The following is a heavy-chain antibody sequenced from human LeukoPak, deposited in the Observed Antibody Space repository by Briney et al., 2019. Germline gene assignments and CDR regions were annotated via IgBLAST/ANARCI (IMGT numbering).Heavy chain of an antibody. V-gene: IGHV4-30-2*01. D-gene: IGHD3-3*01. CDR2: IYHSGST. CDR3: ARAPGFWSAKPFHYYGMDV. Sequence: SETLSLTCAVSGGSISSGGYSWSWIRQPPGKGLEWIGYIYHSGSTYYNPSLKSRVTISVDRSKNQFSLKLSSVTAADTAVYYCARAPGFWSAKPFHYYGMDVWGQGTTVTVSS. J-gene: IGHJ6*02. CDR1: GGSISSGGYS.